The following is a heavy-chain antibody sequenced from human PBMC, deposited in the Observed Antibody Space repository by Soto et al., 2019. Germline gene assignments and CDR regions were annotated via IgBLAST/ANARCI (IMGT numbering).Heavy chain of an antibody. CDR2: INPNSGGT. CDR3: ARSLTEGYCTITGCYTRPLYGMDV. CDR1: GYTFSGYY. V-gene: IGHV1-2*02. Sequence: ASVKVSCKASGYTFSGYYIHWLRQAPGQGLEWMGWINPNSGGTNYAQKFQGRVTVTRNTPTSTAYMELSRLTSDDTAVYYCARSLTEGYCTITGCYTRPLYGMDVWGQGTTVTVSS. J-gene: IGHJ6*02. D-gene: IGHD2-2*02.